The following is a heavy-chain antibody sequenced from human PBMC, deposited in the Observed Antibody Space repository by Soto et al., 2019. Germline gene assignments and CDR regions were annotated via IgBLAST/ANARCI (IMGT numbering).Heavy chain of an antibody. CDR2: IYSGGST. CDR1: GFTVSSNY. D-gene: IGHD3-10*01. V-gene: IGHV3-53*02. CDR3: ARAYYGSGSYPFDY. J-gene: IGHJ4*02. Sequence: EVQLVETGGGLIQPGGSLRLSCAASGFTVSSNYMSWVRQAPGKGLEWDSVIYSGGSTYYADSVKGRFTISRDNSKNTLYLQMNSLRADDTAVYYCARAYYGSGSYPFDYWGQGTLVTVSS.